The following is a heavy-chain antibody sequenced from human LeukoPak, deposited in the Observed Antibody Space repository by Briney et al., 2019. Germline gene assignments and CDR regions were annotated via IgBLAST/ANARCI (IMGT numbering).Heavy chain of an antibody. CDR1: GGSFSGYY. J-gene: IGHJ4*02. V-gene: IGHV4-34*01. Sequence: PSETLSLTCAVYGGSFSGYYWSWIRQPPGKGLEWIREINHSGSTNYNPSLKSRVTISVDTSKNQFSLKLSSVAAADTAVYYCARSGRIAAVLGYWGQGTLVTVSS. D-gene: IGHD6-13*01. CDR3: ARSGRIAAVLGY. CDR2: INHSGST.